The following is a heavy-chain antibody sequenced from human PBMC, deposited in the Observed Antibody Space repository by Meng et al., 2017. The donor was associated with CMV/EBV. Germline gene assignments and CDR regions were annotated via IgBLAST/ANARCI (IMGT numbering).Heavy chain of an antibody. J-gene: IGHJ6*02. CDR2: IIPILGIA. Sequence: SVKVSCKASGGTFSSYAISWLRQAPGQGLEWMGGIIPILGIANHAQKFQGRVTITADKPTSTAYMELISLRSEDTAVYYCARERIDIVVVPAAPGYYGMDVWGQGTTVTVSS. D-gene: IGHD2-2*01. CDR3: ARERIDIVVVPAAPGYYGMDV. V-gene: IGHV1-69*10. CDR1: GGTFSSYA.